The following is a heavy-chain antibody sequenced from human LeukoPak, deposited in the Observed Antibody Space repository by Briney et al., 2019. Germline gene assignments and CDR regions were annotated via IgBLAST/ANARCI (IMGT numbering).Heavy chain of an antibody. CDR3: ARDRDDDSSGSIDDAFDI. CDR1: GFTFSSFW. J-gene: IGHJ3*02. D-gene: IGHD3-22*01. Sequence: GGSLRLSCAASGFTFSSFWMYWVRQAPGKGLFWVSRINSDGGSTTYADSVKGRFTISRDNAKNTVYLQMNSLRAEDTAVYYCARDRDDDSSGSIDDAFDIWGQGTMVTVSS. V-gene: IGHV3-74*01. CDR2: INSDGGST.